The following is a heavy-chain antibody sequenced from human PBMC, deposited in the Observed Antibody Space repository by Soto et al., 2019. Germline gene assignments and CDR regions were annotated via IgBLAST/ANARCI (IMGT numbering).Heavy chain of an antibody. CDR2: IGGRGNSA. D-gene: IGHD5-12*01. CDR3: VREGRGSFDF. CDR1: GFIFTNYA. V-gene: IGHV3-23*01. Sequence: LRLSCAASGFIFTNYAMNWVRQAPGKGLEWVSVIGGRGNSAYYADSVRGRFTISRDNSKNTLSLQMSSLTADDTAIYYCVREGRGSFDFWGRGTMVTVSS. J-gene: IGHJ3*01.